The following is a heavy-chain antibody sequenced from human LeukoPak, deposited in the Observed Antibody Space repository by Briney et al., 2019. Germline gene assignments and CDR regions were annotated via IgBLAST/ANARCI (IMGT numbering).Heavy chain of an antibody. CDR2: ISAYNGNT. J-gene: IGHJ4*02. D-gene: IGHD3-16*01. CDR1: GYTFTSYG. V-gene: IGHV1-18*01. Sequence: ASVKVSCKASGYTFTSYGISWVRQAPGQGLEWMGWISAYNGNTDYAQSLQGRVTMAIDTSTSTVYMELRSLRSDDTAVYYCARDVGRSYDLDYWGQGTLVTVSS. CDR3: ARDVGRSYDLDY.